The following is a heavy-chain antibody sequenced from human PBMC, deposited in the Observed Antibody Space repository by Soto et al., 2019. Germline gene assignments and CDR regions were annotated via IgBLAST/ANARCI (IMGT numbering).Heavy chain of an antibody. CDR1: GYTFTSYY. V-gene: IGHV1-46*01. CDR2: INPSGGST. CDR3: ARKGGEYYYDSSGYQNWFDP. D-gene: IGHD3-22*01. Sequence: GASVKVSCKASGYTFTSYYMHWVRQAPGQGLERMGIINPSGGSTSYAQKFQGRVTMTRDTSTSTVYMELSSLRSEDTAVYYCARKGGEYYYDSSGYQNWFDPWGQGTRVTVSS. J-gene: IGHJ5*02.